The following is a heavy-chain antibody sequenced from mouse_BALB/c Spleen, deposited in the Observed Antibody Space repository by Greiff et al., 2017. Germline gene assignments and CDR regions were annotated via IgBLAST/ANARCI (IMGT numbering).Heavy chain of an antibody. CDR2: ISSGGSYT. J-gene: IGHJ2*01. CDR1: GFTFSSYA. V-gene: IGHV5-9-4*01. CDR3: ARLSITTAYYFDY. Sequence: DVMLVESGGGLVKPGGSLKLSCAASGFTFSSYAMSWVRQSPEKRLEWVAEISSGGSYTYYPDTVTGRFTISRDNAKNTLYLEMSSLRSEDTAMYYCARLSITTAYYFDYWGQGTTLTVSS. D-gene: IGHD1-1*01.